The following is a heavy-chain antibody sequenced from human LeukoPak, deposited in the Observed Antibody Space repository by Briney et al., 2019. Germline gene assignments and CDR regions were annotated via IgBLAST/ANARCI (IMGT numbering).Heavy chain of an antibody. CDR2: IYYSGST. J-gene: IGHJ4*02. Sequence: SETLSLTCTVSGGSISSGGYYWSWIRQHPGKGLEWIGYIYYSGSTYYNPSLKSRVTISVDTSKNQFSLKLSSVTAADTAVYYCARAWASYYYGSGTFDYWGQGTLVIVSS. V-gene: IGHV4-31*03. D-gene: IGHD3-10*01. CDR1: GGSISSGGYY. CDR3: ARAWASYYYGSGTFDY.